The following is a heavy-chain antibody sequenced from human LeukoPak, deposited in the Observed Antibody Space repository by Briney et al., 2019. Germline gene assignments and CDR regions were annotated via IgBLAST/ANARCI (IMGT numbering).Heavy chain of an antibody. Sequence: ASVKVSCKASGYTFTGYYMHWVRQAPGQGLEWMGWINPNRGGTNYAQKVQGTVTMTRDTSISTAYMELSRLRSDDTAVYYWAREDYYDSSGYYKNKEYFQHWGQGNLVTVSS. CDR2: INPNRGGT. D-gene: IGHD3-22*01. V-gene: IGHV1-2*02. CDR3: AREDYYDSSGYYKNKEYFQH. CDR1: GYTFTGYY. J-gene: IGHJ1*01.